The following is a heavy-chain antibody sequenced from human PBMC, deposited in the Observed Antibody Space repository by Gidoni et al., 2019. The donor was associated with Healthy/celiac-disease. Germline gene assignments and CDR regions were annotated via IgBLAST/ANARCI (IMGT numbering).Heavy chain of an antibody. CDR2: ILPIFGTA. D-gene: IGHD3-3*01. V-gene: IGHV1-69*06. CDR3: AGSRADITIFGVVIPYFDY. CDR1: GGTFSSSA. J-gene: IGHJ4*02. Sequence: QVQLVQSGAEVKKPGSSVKVSCKASGGTFSSSAISWVRQAPGQGLEWMGGILPIFGTAHYAQKFQSRVAITADKSTSTAYMELSSLRSEDTAVYYCAGSRADITIFGVVIPYFDYWGQGTLVTVSS.